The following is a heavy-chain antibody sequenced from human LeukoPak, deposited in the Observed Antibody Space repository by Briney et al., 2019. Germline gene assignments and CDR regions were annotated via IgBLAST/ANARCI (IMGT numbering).Heavy chain of an antibody. D-gene: IGHD3-16*01. CDR1: GFTFDDYS. CDR3: AKDSGGVDY. Sequence: GGSLRLSCAASGFTFDDYSMHWVRQGPGKGLEWVSVISWDGGSTSYADSVKGRFTISRDNSKNSLYLQMNSLRSEDSALYYCAKDSGGVDYWGQGTLVTVSS. V-gene: IGHV3-43*01. CDR2: ISWDGGST. J-gene: IGHJ4*02.